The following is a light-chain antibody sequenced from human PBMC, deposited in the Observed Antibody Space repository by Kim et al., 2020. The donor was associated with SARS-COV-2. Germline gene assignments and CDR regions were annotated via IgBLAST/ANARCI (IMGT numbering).Light chain of an antibody. CDR1: QSISYF. V-gene: IGKV1-5*01. CDR2: DAS. Sequence: DIQMTQSPSTLSAFVGDRVSITCWASQSISYFLAWYQQKPGRAPNLLIYDASSLESGAPSRFSGSGSGTEFTLTISSLQPDDFATYYCQQYSSFLTFGPGTKVDIK. J-gene: IGKJ3*01. CDR3: QQYSSFLT.